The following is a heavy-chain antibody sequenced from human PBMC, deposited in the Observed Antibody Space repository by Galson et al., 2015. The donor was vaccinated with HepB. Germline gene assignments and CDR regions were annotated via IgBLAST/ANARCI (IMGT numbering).Heavy chain of an antibody. V-gene: IGHV1-8*01. CDR2: MNPNSGNT. CDR3: ARGRYDYIWGSYRSCDY. CDR1: GYTFTSYD. D-gene: IGHD3-16*02. Sequence: SVKVSCKASGYTFTSYDINWVRQATGQGLEWMGWMNPNSGNTGYAQKFQGRVTMTRNTSISTAYMELSSLRSEDTAVYYCARGRYDYIWGSYRSCDYWGQGTLVTVSS. J-gene: IGHJ4*02.